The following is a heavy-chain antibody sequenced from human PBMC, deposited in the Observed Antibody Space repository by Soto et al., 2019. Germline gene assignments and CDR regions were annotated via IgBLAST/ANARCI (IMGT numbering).Heavy chain of an antibody. CDR3: AVTDSSSWWGCDYYYCRDV. D-gene: IGHD6-6*01. CDR2: IDPSDSYT. CDR1: GYSFTSYW. V-gene: IGHV5-10-1*01. Sequence: PGESLKISCKCSGYSFTSYWISWVRQMPGNGLEWMGRIDPSDSYTNYSPSFQGHVTISADKSISTAYLQWSSLKASDTAMYYCAVTDSSSWWGCDYYYCRDVCGQGTTVTVSS. J-gene: IGHJ6*02.